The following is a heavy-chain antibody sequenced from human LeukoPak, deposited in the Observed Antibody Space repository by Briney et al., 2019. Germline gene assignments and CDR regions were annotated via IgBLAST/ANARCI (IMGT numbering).Heavy chain of an antibody. D-gene: IGHD1-7*01. CDR3: ARISRGELPTF. Sequence: PGGSLRLSCAASGFTFSSYWMNWARQAPGKGLEWVASINHNGNVNYYVDSVKDRFTISRDNAKNSLYLQMNSLRVEDTAIYYCARISRGELPTFWGQGTLVIVSS. V-gene: IGHV3-7*03. CDR1: GFTFSSYW. CDR2: INHNGNVN. J-gene: IGHJ4*02.